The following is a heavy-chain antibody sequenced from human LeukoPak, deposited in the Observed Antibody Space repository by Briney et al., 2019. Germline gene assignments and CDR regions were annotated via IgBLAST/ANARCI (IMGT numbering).Heavy chain of an antibody. D-gene: IGHD4-17*01. CDR2: ISPDNGVT. Sequence: ASVKVSCKTSAYTFTDYYLYWVRQAPGQGPEWMGRISPDNGVTKIAQKFQGRVTMTRDTSINTIYMELGRLTGDDTAVYYCARKTTALDYWGQGTQISV. V-gene: IGHV1-2*06. CDR1: AYTFTDYY. J-gene: IGHJ4*02. CDR3: ARKTTALDY.